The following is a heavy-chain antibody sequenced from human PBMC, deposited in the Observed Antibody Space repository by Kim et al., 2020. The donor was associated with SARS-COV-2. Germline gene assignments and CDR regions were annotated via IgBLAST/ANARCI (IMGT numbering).Heavy chain of an antibody. CDR3: AKDLWNGSGSAY. J-gene: IGHJ4*02. D-gene: IGHD3-10*01. V-gene: IGHV3-23*01. Sequence: YDADSVKGRLTISRDNSKNTLYLQMNSLRAEDTAVYYCAKDLWNGSGSAYWGQGTLVTVSS.